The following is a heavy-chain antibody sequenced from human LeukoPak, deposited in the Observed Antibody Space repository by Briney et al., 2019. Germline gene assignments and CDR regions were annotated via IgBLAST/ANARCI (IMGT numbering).Heavy chain of an antibody. D-gene: IGHD2-2*01. CDR3: VGWGDCSSTSCYGAYAFDI. Sequence: PGGSLRLSCAASGFTFSDYYMSWIRQAPGKGLEWVSYISSSSSTIYYADSVKGRFTISRDNAKNSLYLQMNSLRAEDTAVYYCVGWGDCSSTSCYGAYAFDIWGQGTMVTVSS. CDR2: ISSSSSTI. V-gene: IGHV3-11*04. CDR1: GFTFSDYY. J-gene: IGHJ3*02.